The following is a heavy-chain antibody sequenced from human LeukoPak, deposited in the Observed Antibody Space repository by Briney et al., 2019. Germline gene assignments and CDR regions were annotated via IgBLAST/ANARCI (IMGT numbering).Heavy chain of an antibody. J-gene: IGHJ4*02. D-gene: IGHD3-10*01. V-gene: IGHV3-21*01. CDR3: ARSGYGSPYFDY. Sequence: GGSLRLSCAASGFTFSSYSMHWVRQAPGKGLEWVSSISSSSSYIYYADSVKGRFTISRDNAKNSLYLQMNSLRAEDTAVYYCARSGYGSPYFDYWGQGTLVTVSS. CDR1: GFTFSSYS. CDR2: ISSSSSYI.